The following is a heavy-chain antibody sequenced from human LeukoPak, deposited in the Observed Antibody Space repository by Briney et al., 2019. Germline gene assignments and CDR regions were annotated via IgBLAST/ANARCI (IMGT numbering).Heavy chain of an antibody. CDR1: GYTFTSYY. CDR3: ASGLEMATTDY. J-gene: IGHJ4*02. V-gene: IGHV1-46*01. CDR2: INPSGGST. D-gene: IGHD5-24*01. Sequence: GASVKVSCKASGYTFTSYYMHWVRQAPGQGLEWMGIINPSGGSTSYAQKFQGRVTMTRDMSTSTVYMELSGLRSEDTAVYYCASGLEMATTDYWGQGTLVTVSS.